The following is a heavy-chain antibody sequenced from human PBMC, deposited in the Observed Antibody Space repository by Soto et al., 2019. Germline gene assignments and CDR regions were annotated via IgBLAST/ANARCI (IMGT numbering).Heavy chain of an antibody. Sequence: QVQLQQWGAGLLKPSETLSLTCAVYGGSFSGYYWSWIRQPPGQGLECIGEINHSGSTNYIPSLKSRVTLSVDTSKNQFSLKLSSVTAANTSVYYCARRRYQPLLYIDYWGQGTLVTVSS. D-gene: IGHD2-2*01. J-gene: IGHJ4*02. CDR2: INHSGST. CDR1: GGSFSGYY. CDR3: ARRRYQPLLYIDY. V-gene: IGHV4-34*01.